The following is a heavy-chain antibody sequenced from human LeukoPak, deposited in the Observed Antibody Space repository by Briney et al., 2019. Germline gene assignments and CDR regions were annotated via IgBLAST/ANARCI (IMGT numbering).Heavy chain of an antibody. CDR2: IYHSGST. J-gene: IGHJ4*02. CDR3: ARQTLGYYFDY. CDR1: GGSINNYY. D-gene: IGHD6-25*01. V-gene: IGHV4-59*08. Sequence: SGTLSLTCIVSGGSINNYYWSWIRQAAGKGLEWIGSIYHSGSTYYNPSLKSRVTISADTSKNQFSLKLSSVTAADTAAYYCARQTLGYYFDYWGQGTLVTVSS.